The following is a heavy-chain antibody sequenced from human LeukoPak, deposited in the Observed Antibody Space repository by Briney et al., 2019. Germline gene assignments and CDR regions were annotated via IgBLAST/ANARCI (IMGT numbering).Heavy chain of an antibody. D-gene: IGHD2-15*01. CDR3: ARGGYCSGGSCYGSAFDI. Sequence: ASVKVSCKASGGTFSSYAISWVRQAPGQGLEWMGGIILIFGTANYAQKFQGRVTITTDESTSTAYMELSSMRSEDTAVYYCARGGYCSGGSCYGSAFDIWGQGTMVTVSS. J-gene: IGHJ3*02. V-gene: IGHV1-69*05. CDR2: IILIFGTA. CDR1: GGTFSSYA.